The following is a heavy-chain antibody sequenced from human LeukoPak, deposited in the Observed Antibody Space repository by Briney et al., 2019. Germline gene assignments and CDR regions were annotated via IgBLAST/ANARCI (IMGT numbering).Heavy chain of an antibody. CDR3: TQGAGWLIDY. D-gene: IGHD3-16*01. CDR2: VHNSGST. J-gene: IGHJ4*02. CDR1: GGSFSNYF. Sequence: SETLSLTCTVPGGSFSNYFRGWIRQPPGRGLEWIGYVHNSGSTTYNPSLKSRGTIVLDTSRNQFSLRLSSVTAADTAVYYCTQGAGWLIDYWGQGILVSVSS. V-gene: IGHV4-59*03.